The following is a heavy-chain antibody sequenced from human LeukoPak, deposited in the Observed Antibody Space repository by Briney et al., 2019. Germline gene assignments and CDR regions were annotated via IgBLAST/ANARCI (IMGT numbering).Heavy chain of an antibody. V-gene: IGHV3-21*01. J-gene: IGHJ4*02. CDR1: GFTLRSYT. D-gene: IGHD3-10*01. Sequence: GGSLRLSCAASGFTLRSYTMNWVRQAPGKGLEWVSSIGISSNKIYYADSVKGRFTISRDNAKNSLYLQMNSLRVEDTAVYYCARDLGGSGYWGQGTLVTVSS. CDR2: IGISSNKI. CDR3: ARDLGGSGY.